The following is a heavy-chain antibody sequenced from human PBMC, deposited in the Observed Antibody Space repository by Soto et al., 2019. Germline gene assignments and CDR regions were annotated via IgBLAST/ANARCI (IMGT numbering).Heavy chain of an antibody. J-gene: IGHJ4*02. CDR3: AKDRTLNSCPNYFDY. V-gene: IGHV3-23*01. CDR1: GFTFSSYA. CDR2: ISGSGGST. D-gene: IGHD2-15*01. Sequence: PGGSLRLSCAASGFTFSSYAMSWVRQAPGKGLEWVSAISGSGGSTYYADSVKGRFTISRDNSKDTLYLQMNSLRAEDTAVYYCAKDRTLNSCPNYFDYWGQGTLVTVSS.